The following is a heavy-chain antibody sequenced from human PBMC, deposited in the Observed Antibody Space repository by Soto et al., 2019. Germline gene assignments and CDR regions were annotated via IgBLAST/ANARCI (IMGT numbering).Heavy chain of an antibody. CDR3: ARNGHVRERPFYYYCMDV. CDR1: GDSMTSSRLY. D-gene: IGHD1-1*01. CDR2: VFYTGSA. J-gene: IGHJ6*02. V-gene: IGHV4-39*01. Sequence: PSETLSLTCNVSGDSMTSSRLYWGWFRQPPGKGLEWIATVFYTGSAYYKSSLKRRVTISVDTSKNQFSLNLRSVTAADTAIYYCARNGHVRERPFYYYCMDVCGQGTTVTVSS.